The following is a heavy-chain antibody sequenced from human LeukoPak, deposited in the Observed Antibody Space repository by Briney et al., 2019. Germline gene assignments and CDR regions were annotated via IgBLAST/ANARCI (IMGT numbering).Heavy chain of an antibody. V-gene: IGHV1-69*05. CDR2: IIPIFGTA. CDR3: ARLKVLRYFDLFDP. J-gene: IGHJ5*02. CDR1: GGTFSSYA. Sequence: SVKVSCKASGGTFSSYAISWVRQAPGQGLEWMGGIIPIFGTANYAQKFQGRVTITTDESTSTAYMELSSLRSEDTAVYYCARLKVLRYFDLFDPWGQGTLVTVSS. D-gene: IGHD3-9*01.